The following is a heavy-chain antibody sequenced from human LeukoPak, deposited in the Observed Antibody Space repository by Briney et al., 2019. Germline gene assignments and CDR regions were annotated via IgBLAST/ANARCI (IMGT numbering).Heavy chain of an antibody. Sequence: GRALRLSCAASGFTFSSYVMHWVRQAPGKGLECVAVIWYDGRNKYYADSVKGRVTISRDNFKNTLYLQMNRLRAEETAVYYCATDEEAVVAAIHAFDTWGQGTMVTVSS. D-gene: IGHD2-15*01. CDR3: ATDEEAVVAAIHAFDT. J-gene: IGHJ3*02. V-gene: IGHV3-33*01. CDR1: GFTFSSYV. CDR2: IWYDGRNK.